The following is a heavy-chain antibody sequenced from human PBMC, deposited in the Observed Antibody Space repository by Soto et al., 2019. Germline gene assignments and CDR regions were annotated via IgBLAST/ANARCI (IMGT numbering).Heavy chain of an antibody. D-gene: IGHD1-1*01. V-gene: IGHV3-15*07. CDR1: GFTFSNAY. Sequence: VQLVESGGGLVKPGGSLRLSCAASGFTFSNAYMNWVRQAPGKGLEWVGRIKTKADGGATDYPAPVRDRFTISRDDSKNTLYLQMNSLKTEDTAVYYCTTAAGTQYYYYYNLDVWGQGTTVAVSS. CDR3: TTAAGTQYYYYYNLDV. J-gene: IGHJ6*02. CDR2: IKTKADGGAT.